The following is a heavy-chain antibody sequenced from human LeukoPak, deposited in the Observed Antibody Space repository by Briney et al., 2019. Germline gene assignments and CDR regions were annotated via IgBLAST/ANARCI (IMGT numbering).Heavy chain of an antibody. V-gene: IGHV4-38-2*02. CDR2: IYHSGST. CDR3: ARDSGSYHYYYYMDV. CDR1: GYSISSGYY. Sequence: PSETLSLTCTVSGYSISSGYYWGWIRQPPGKGLEWIGSIYHSGSTNYNPSLKSRVTMSVDTSKNQFSLKLSSVTAADTAVYYCARDSGSYHYYYYMDVWGKGTTVTISS. J-gene: IGHJ6*03. D-gene: IGHD1-26*01.